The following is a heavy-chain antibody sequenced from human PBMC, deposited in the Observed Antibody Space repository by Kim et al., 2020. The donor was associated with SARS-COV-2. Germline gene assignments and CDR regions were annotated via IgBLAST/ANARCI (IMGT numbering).Heavy chain of an antibody. D-gene: IGHD5-18*01. V-gene: IGHV4-39*01. J-gene: IGHJ4*02. Sequence: SLKSRVTISVDTSKNQFSLKLSSVTAADTAVYYCARLGSGGYSYGRHFDYWGQGTLVTVSS. CDR3: ARLGSGGYSYGRHFDY.